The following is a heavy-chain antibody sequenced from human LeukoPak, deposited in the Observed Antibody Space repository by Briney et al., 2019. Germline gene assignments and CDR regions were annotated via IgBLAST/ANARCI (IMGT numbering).Heavy chain of an antibody. CDR2: ISSSSSTI. J-gene: IGHJ4*02. Sequence: GGSLRLSCATSGFIFSSYSMDWVRQAPGKGLEWVSYISSSSSTIYYAGSVKGRFTISRDNAKNSLYLQMNSLRAEDTAVYFCARDKAVAGTVDYWGQGTLVTVSS. CDR1: GFIFSSYS. D-gene: IGHD6-19*01. CDR3: ARDKAVAGTVDY. V-gene: IGHV3-48*04.